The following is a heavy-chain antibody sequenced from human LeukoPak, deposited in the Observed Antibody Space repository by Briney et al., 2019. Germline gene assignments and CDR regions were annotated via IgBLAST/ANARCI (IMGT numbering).Heavy chain of an antibody. Sequence: TSVKVSSKASGYTFTGYYMHWVRQAPGQGLEWMGWINPNSGGTNYAQKFQGRVTMTRDTSISTAYMELSRLRSDDTAVYYCARVLRRGGGSCYGYWGQGTLVTVSS. CDR1: GYTFTGYY. CDR2: INPNSGGT. V-gene: IGHV1-2*02. CDR3: ARVLRRGGGSCYGY. D-gene: IGHD2-15*01. J-gene: IGHJ4*02.